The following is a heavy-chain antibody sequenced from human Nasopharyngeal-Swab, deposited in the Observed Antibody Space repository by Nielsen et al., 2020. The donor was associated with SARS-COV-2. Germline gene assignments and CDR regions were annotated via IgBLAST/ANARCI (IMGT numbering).Heavy chain of an antibody. D-gene: IGHD5/OR15-5a*01. Sequence: SLKFSCAASGFTFDDYAMHWVRQAPGKGLEWVSGISWNSGSIGYADSVKGRFTISRDNAKNSLYLQMNSLRAEDTALYYCAKDMSKFYYYGMDVWGQGTTVTVSS. J-gene: IGHJ6*02. CDR3: AKDMSKFYYYGMDV. CDR1: GFTFDDYA. CDR2: ISWNSGSI. V-gene: IGHV3-9*01.